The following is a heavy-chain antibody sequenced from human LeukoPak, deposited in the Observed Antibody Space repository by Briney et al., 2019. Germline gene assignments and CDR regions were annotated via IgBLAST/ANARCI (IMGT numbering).Heavy chain of an antibody. CDR1: GGSFSGYY. CDR3: ARALFGIEYYDSSGYYYVYFDY. Sequence: PSETLSLTCAVYGGSFSGYYWSWIRQPPGKGLEWIGEINHSGSTNYNPSLKSRVTTSVDTSKNQFSLKLSSVTAADTAVYYCARALFGIEYYDSSGYYYVYFDYWGQGTLVTVSS. CDR2: INHSGST. D-gene: IGHD3-22*01. V-gene: IGHV4-34*01. J-gene: IGHJ4*02.